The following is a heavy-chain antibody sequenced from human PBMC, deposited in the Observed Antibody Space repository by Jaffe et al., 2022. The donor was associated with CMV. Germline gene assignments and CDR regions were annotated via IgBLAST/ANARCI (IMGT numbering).Heavy chain of an antibody. CDR2: IYYSGTT. J-gene: IGHJ2*01. CDR3: ARPGSYGDYWYFDL. V-gene: IGHV4-39*01. CDR1: SGSISSGTYY. D-gene: IGHD3-10*01. Sequence: QLQLQESGPGLVKPSETLSLTCNVSSGSISSGTYYWGWIRQPPGKGLEWIGSIYYSGTTYYNPSLKGRVIISVDTSKNQFSLKLSSVTAADTAVYYCARPGSYGDYWYFDLWGRGTLVIVSS.